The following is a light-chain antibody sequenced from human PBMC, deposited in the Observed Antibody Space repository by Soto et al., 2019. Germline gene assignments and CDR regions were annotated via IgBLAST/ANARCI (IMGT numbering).Light chain of an antibody. Sequence: DIQMTQSPSSLSASVGDRVTITCRASQSISSYLNWYQQKPGEAPKLLIYAASSLQSGVPSRFSGSGSGTDFTLTISSLQPEDFATYYCQQSYSTPWTFGQGTRWISN. J-gene: IGKJ1*01. CDR1: QSISSY. CDR2: AAS. CDR3: QQSYSTPWT. V-gene: IGKV1-39*01.